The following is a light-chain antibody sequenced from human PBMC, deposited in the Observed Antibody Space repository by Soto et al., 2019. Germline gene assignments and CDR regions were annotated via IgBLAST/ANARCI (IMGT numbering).Light chain of an antibody. CDR2: GAS. Sequence: EIVMTQSPATLSVSPGERATLSCRASQSVSSNLAWYQQKPGQAPRLIIYGASTRATGIPARFSVSGSGTEVTLTISSLPSEDVAVYYSQQYNNWPPWTFGQGTKVEIK. CDR1: QSVSSN. CDR3: QQYNNWPPWT. J-gene: IGKJ1*01. V-gene: IGKV3-15*01.